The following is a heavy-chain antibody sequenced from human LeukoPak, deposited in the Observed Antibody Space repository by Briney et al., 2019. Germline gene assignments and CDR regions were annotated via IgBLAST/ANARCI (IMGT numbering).Heavy chain of an antibody. J-gene: IGHJ4*02. CDR1: GGSISSGGYS. Sequence: SETLSLTCAVSGGSISSGGYSWSWIRQPPGKGLEWVGYIYHSGSTYYNPSLKSRVTISVDRSKNQFPLKLSSVTAADTAVYYCARGIEYYYDSSGYFFDYWGQGTLVTVSS. CDR2: IYHSGST. D-gene: IGHD3-22*01. V-gene: IGHV4-30-2*01. CDR3: ARGIEYYYDSSGYFFDY.